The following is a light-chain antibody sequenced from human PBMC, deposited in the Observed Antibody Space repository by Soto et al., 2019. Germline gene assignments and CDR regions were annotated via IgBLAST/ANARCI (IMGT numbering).Light chain of an antibody. CDR3: SSYAKTISVV. Sequence: QSALTQPPSASGSPGQSVTISCTGTSSDVGAYNYVSWYQQRPGKAPKLMIYEVTKRPSGVPDRFSGSKSGNTASLTVSGLQAEEEADYYCSSYAKTISVVFGGGTKLTVL. CDR1: SSDVGAYNY. J-gene: IGLJ2*01. V-gene: IGLV2-8*01. CDR2: EVT.